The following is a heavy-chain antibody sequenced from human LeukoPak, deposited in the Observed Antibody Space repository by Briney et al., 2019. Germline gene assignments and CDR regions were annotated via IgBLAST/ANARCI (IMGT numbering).Heavy chain of an antibody. CDR2: IYNSGGT. Sequence: SETLSLTCTVSGGSISSYYWSWIRQPAGKGLEWIGRIYNSGGTNYNPSLKSRVTMSVDTSKNQFSLRLTSVTAADTAVYYCARVQYCSSISCSRGFDYWGQGTLVTVSS. CDR1: GGSISSYY. D-gene: IGHD2-2*01. J-gene: IGHJ4*02. CDR3: ARVQYCSSISCSRGFDY. V-gene: IGHV4-4*07.